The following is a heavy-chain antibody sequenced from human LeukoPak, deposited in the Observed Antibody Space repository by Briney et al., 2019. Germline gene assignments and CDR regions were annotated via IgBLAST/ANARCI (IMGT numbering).Heavy chain of an antibody. CDR1: GGSFSGYY. J-gene: IGHJ5*02. CDR2: INHSGST. D-gene: IGHD2-15*01. CDR3: ARVGCSSCSCYNWFDP. V-gene: IGHV4-34*01. Sequence: PSETLSLTCAVYGGSFSGYYWSWIRQPPGKGLEWIGEINHSGSTNYNPSLKSRVTISVDTSKNQFSLKLSSVTAADTAVYYCARVGCSSCSCYNWFDPWGQGTLVTVSS.